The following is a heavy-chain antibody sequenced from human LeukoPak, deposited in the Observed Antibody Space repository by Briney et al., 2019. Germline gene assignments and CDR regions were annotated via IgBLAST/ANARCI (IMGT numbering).Heavy chain of an antibody. J-gene: IGHJ4*02. V-gene: IGHV3-21*01. CDR1: GFTFSSYS. D-gene: IGHD4-17*01. CDR3: AREGPYGDYFDY. Sequence: GGSLRLSCAASGFTFSSYSMNWVRQSPGKGLEWVSSISSSSSYIYYADSVKGRFTISRDNAKNSLYLQMNSLRAEDTAVYYCAREGPYGDYFDYWGQGTLVTVSS. CDR2: ISSSSSYI.